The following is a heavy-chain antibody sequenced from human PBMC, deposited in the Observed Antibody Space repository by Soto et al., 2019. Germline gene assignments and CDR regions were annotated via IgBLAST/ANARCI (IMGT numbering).Heavy chain of an antibody. V-gene: IGHV1-69*13. CDR1: GGTFSNYG. Sequence: SVKVSCKASGGTFSNYGISWVRQVPGQGLEWMGGIIPIFGTPNYAQKFQGRVTITADESTSTLYMELSRLRSEDTAVYYCARDPPKLSLARYYFLYNMDVWGQGTRVTVSS. CDR3: ARDPPKLSLARYYFLYNMDV. CDR2: IIPIFGTP. D-gene: IGHD3-3*02. J-gene: IGHJ6*03.